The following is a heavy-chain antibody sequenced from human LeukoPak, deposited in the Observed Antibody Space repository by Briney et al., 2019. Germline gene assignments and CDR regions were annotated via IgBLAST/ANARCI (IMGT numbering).Heavy chain of an antibody. J-gene: IGHJ4*02. CDR1: GFMFSNYW. Sequence: GGSLRLSCAASGFMFSNYWMSWVRQAPGKGLEWVANMKQDGSEEYYVGSVVGRFSISRGNAKNSLYLQMNSLRAEDSAVYYCARDDGQRTVDYWGQGTLVTVSS. CDR3: ARDDGQRTVDY. V-gene: IGHV3-7*03. CDR2: MKQDGSEE. D-gene: IGHD5-24*01.